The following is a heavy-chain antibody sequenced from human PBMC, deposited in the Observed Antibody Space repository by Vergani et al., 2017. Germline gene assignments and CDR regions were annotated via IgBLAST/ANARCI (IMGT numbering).Heavy chain of an antibody. V-gene: IGHV1-2*02. CDR3: ARGHLTMVRSHYYMDV. J-gene: IGHJ6*03. Sequence: QVQLVQSGAEVKKPGASVKVSCKASGYTFTGYYMHWVRQAPGQGLEWMGWINPNSGGTNYAQKFQGRVTMTRDTSISTAYMELSRLRSDDTAVYYCARGHLTMVRSHYYMDVWGKGTTVTVSS. CDR1: GYTFTGYY. CDR2: INPNSGGT. D-gene: IGHD3-10*01.